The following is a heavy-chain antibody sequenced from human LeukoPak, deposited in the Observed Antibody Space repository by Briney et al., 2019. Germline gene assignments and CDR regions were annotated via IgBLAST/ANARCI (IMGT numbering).Heavy chain of an antibody. J-gene: IGHJ4*02. CDR3: VRGDRYFFDY. Sequence: GGSLRLSCAASGFTFNDGWMNWVRQAPGKGLEWVSYIGNTGRTIYYVDSVKGRFTVSRDNAKNSLYLQMNSLRAEDTAIYYCVRGDRYFFDYWGQGTLVTVSS. D-gene: IGHD1-14*01. V-gene: IGHV3-11*01. CDR1: GFTFNDGW. CDR2: IGNTGRTI.